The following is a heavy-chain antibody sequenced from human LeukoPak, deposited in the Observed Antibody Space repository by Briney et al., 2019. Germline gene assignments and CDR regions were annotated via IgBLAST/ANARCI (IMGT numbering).Heavy chain of an antibody. CDR3: ATAEARARGVIISDLYYYYGMDV. J-gene: IGHJ6*02. CDR2: FDPEDGET. Sequence: ASVKVSCKVSGYTLTELSMHWVRQAPGKGLEWMGGFDPEDGETIYAQKFQGRVPMTEGTSTDTAYMELSSLRSEDTAVYYCATAEARARGVIISDLYYYYGMDVWGQGTTVTVSS. V-gene: IGHV1-24*01. D-gene: IGHD3-10*01. CDR1: GYTLTELS.